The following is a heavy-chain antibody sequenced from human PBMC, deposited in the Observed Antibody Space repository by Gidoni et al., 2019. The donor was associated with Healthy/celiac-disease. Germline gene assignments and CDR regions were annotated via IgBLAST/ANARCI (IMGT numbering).Heavy chain of an antibody. Sequence: QLQLQESGPGLVKPSETLSLTCTVSGGSISSSSYYWGWFRQPPGKGLEWIGSIYYSGSTYYNPSLKSRVTISVDTSKNQFSLKLSSVTAADTAVYYCARHYYYDSSGYYLGPNAFDIWGQGTMVTVSS. CDR2: IYYSGST. V-gene: IGHV4-39*01. D-gene: IGHD3-22*01. J-gene: IGHJ3*02. CDR3: ARHYYYDSSGYYLGPNAFDI. CDR1: GGSISSSSYY.